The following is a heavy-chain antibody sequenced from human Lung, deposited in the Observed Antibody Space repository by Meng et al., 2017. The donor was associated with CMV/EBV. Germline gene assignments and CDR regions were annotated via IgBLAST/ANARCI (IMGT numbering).Heavy chain of an antibody. Sequence: GGSLRLXXAASGFRFSTYSMSWVRQAPGKGLEWLASINRGGSEKDYVDSVKGRFTISRDNAKNSLYLVMNSLRAEDTAVYYCASLFCGPTTCYYFDWWGHGTXVTVSS. V-gene: IGHV3-7*01. CDR2: INRGGSEK. CDR1: GFRFSTYS. CDR3: ASLFCGPTTCYYFDW. J-gene: IGHJ4*01. D-gene: IGHD2-21*01.